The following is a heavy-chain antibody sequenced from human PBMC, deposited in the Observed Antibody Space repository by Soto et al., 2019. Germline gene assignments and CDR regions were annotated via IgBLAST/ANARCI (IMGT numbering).Heavy chain of an antibody. CDR1: GDSISRSTYF. CDR3: ARHLGEGYFDY. CDR2: IYYSGST. Sequence: SETLSLTCTVSGDSISRSTYFWGWVRQPPGKGLEWIGTIYYSGSTYYNPSLKSRVTISVDTSKNHFSLKLSSVTAADMAVYFCARHLGEGYFDYWGHGTLVT. V-gene: IGHV4-39*01. J-gene: IGHJ4*01.